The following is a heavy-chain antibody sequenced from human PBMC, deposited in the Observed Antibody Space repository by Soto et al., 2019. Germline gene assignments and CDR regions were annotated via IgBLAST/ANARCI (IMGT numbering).Heavy chain of an antibody. CDR1: GFTFSSYA. J-gene: IGHJ4*02. D-gene: IGHD3-10*01. CDR3: AKSSAGKFDY. V-gene: IGHV3-23*01. Sequence: EVQLLESGGDFVQPGGSLRLSCAASGFTFSSYAMTWVRQAPGKGLEWVSALTSSSGSAYYADSVKGRFTISRDNSKKTLYLQMNSLRAEDTAVYYCAKSSAGKFDYWGQGTLVTVSS. CDR2: LTSSSGSA.